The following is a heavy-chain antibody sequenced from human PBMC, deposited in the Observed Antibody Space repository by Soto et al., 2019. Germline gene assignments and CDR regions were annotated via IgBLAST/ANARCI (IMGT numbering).Heavy chain of an antibody. CDR2: IIPIFGTA. D-gene: IGHD6-13*01. J-gene: IGHJ4*02. V-gene: IGHV1-69*13. CDR3: ARLPLPAAGIVDFDY. Sequence: GASVKVSCKASGGTFSSYAISWVRQAPGQGLEWMGGIIPIFGTANYAQKFQGRVTITADESTSTAYMELSSLRSEDTAVYYCARLPLPAAGIVDFDYWGQGTLVTVSS. CDR1: GGTFSSYA.